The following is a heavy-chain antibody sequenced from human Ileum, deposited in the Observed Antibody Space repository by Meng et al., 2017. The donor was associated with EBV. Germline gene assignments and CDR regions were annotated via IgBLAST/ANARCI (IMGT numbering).Heavy chain of an antibody. J-gene: IGHJ5*02. CDR1: GGSFNDYY. CDR3: ARYGRCNGNSFYCFDP. D-gene: IGHD4-23*01. V-gene: IGHV4-34*01. CDR2: IDQSGYT. Sequence: QVPPQQWGTGLLKPSETLSLTCAVYGGSFNDYYWTWLRQPPGKGLEWIGEIDQSGYTKFNPSLSSRATISRDTSNNQFSLRLNSVTAADTALYYCARYGRCNGNSFYCFDPWGQGTLVTVSS.